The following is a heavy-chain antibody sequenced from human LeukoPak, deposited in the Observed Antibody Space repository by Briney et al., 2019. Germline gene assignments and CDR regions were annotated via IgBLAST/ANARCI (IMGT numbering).Heavy chain of an antibody. D-gene: IGHD2-15*01. CDR3: AREGHDVLAATPPDN. V-gene: IGHV1-2*02. Sequence: ASVEVSCKASGYTFTGYYLHWVRQAPGQGLEWMGWINPNSGGTNYAQKFQGRVTMTRDTSISTAYMELTRLGSDDTAVYYCAREGHDVLAATPPDNWGQGCLVTVSS. CDR1: GYTFTGYY. CDR2: INPNSGGT. J-gene: IGHJ4*02.